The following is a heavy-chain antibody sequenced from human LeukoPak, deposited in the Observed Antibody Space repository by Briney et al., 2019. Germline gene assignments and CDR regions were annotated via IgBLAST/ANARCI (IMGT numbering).Heavy chain of an antibody. CDR2: MNPNSGIT. D-gene: IGHD3-22*01. CDR3: ARGLYYYDSNGRTPYDY. CDR1: GYTFISYD. V-gene: IGHV1-8*01. Sequence: GASVKVSCKASGYTFISYDINWVRQATGQGLEWMGWMNPNSGITGYAQKFQGRVSMTRNTSISTAYMESSSLRSEDTAVYYCARGLYYYDSNGRTPYDYWGQGTLVTVSS. J-gene: IGHJ4*02.